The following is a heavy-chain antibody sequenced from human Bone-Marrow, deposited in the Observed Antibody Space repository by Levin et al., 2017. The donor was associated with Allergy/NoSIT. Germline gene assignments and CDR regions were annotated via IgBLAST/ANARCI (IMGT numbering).Heavy chain of an antibody. CDR2: INGGSGDT. CDR1: GNTFSIYA. J-gene: IGHJ3*01. D-gene: IGHD2-15*01. CDR3: ASGSSSTILSALAFDV. V-gene: IGHV1-3*01. Sequence: GESLKISCQTSGNTFSIYAIHWVRQAPGQRLEWMGWINGGSGDTKYSQKFQGRVTFTRDTSASTAYMYLSGLTSEDTALYYCASGSSSTILSALAFDVWGQGTMVTVSS.